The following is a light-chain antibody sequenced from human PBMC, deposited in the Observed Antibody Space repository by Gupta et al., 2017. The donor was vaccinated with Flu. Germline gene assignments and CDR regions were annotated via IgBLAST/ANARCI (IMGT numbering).Light chain of an antibody. J-gene: IGLJ3*02. CDR1: SSNIGAGYD. Sequence: QSVLTQPPSVSGAPGQRVTISCTGSSSNIGAGYDVHWYQQLPGTAPKLLIYGHNNRPSGVPDRFSCSKSCTSASLAITWLQAEDESDYYCQSYESSLSTWVFGGGTKLTVL. CDR2: GHN. CDR3: QSYESSLSTWV. V-gene: IGLV1-40*01.